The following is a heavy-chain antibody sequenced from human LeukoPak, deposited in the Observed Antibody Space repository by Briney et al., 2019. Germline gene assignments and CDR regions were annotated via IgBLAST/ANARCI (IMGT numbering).Heavy chain of an antibody. J-gene: IGHJ6*03. CDR1: GGSISSYY. V-gene: IGHV4-4*07. D-gene: IGHD6-13*01. CDR3: ARGPRYSSSWYYYYYYMDV. Sequence: SETLSLTCTVSGGSISSYYWSWIRQPAGKGLEWIGRIYTSGSTNYNPSLKSRVTMSVDTSKNQFSLKLSSVTAADTAVYYCARGPRYSSSWYYYYYYMDVWGKGTTVTVSS. CDR2: IYTSGST.